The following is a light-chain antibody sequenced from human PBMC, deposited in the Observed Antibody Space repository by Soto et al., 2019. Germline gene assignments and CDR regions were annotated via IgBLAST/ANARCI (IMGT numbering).Light chain of an antibody. CDR3: MQGLQTRA. V-gene: IGKV2-28*01. CDR2: LGS. Sequence: DIVMTQSPLSLPVTPGEPASISCRSSQSLPHSNGYNYLDWYLQKPGQSPQLLIYLGSNRASGVPDRFSGSGSGTDFTLKISRVEAEDVGVYYCMQGLQTRAFGQGTRLEIK. CDR1: QSLPHSNGYNY. J-gene: IGKJ5*01.